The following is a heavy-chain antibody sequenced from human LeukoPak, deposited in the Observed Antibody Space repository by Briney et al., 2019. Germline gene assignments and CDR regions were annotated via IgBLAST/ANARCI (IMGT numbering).Heavy chain of an antibody. CDR1: GFNFDDYG. V-gene: IGHV3-20*01. J-gene: IGHJ3*02. CDR2: VNWNGVSS. D-gene: IGHD3-3*01. Sequence: GGSLRLSCTASGFNFDDYGMSWVRQAPGKGLEWVSGVNWNGVSSGYADSVKGRFTLSRDNAKNSLYLQMSSLRAEDTALYHCTKHYDFWSGYYWRRSDAFDIWGQGTMVTVSS. CDR3: TKHYDFWSGYYWRRSDAFDI.